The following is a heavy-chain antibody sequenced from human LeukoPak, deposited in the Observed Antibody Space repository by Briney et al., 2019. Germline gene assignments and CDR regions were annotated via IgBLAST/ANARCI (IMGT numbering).Heavy chain of an antibody. CDR2: IYYRGST. D-gene: IGHD1-26*01. CDR3: ARGSSTYYGKGFDP. J-gene: IGHJ5*02. V-gene: IGHV4-59*01. CDR1: VGSISGYY. Sequence: PSETLSLTCTVSVGSISGYYWSWIRQPPGKGLEWIGYIYYRGSTNYNPSLKSRVTISVDTSKNQFSLKLSSVTAADTAVYFCARGSSTYYGKGFDPWGQGILVTVSS.